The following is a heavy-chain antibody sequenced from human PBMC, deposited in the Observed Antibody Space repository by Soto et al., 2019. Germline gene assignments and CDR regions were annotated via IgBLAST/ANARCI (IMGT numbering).Heavy chain of an antibody. Sequence: QVQLVQSGAEVKKPGASVKVSCKASGYTFTSYGISWVRQAPGQGLEWVAVISYDGSVKYYADSVKGRFTISRDNSKNTLYLKMNSLRAEDTAVYYCAGEVASGYWGQGTLVTVSS. D-gene: IGHD2-21*01. CDR2: ISYDGSVK. J-gene: IGHJ4*02. CDR1: GYTFTSYG. V-gene: IGHV3-30*03. CDR3: AGEVASGY.